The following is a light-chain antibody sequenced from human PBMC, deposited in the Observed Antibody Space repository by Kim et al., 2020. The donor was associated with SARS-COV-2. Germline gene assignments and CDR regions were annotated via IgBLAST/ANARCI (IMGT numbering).Light chain of an antibody. J-gene: IGKJ4*01. CDR1: HGISNC. CDR3: QQLKDYPLT. CDR2: GAS. V-gene: IGKV1-9*01. Sequence: ASVGDRVTITCRASHGISNCVAWYQQKPGKAPTLLLRGASTLQSGVPSRFSGSGSETDFTLTISSLQPEDFATYYCQQLKDYPLTFGGGTKVDIK.